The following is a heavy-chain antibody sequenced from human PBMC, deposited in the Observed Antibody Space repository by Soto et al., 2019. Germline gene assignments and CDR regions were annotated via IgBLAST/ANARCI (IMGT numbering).Heavy chain of an antibody. CDR1: GGSISSSSYY. V-gene: IGHV4-39*01. J-gene: IGHJ3*02. Sequence: QLQLQESGPGLVKPSETLSLTCTVSGGSISSSSYYWGWIRQPPGKGLEWIGSIYYSGSTYYNPSLKSRVTLSVDASKKQLSLQLSSVTAADTAVYYCASLPLGYDYVWGSYRPVGANAFDIWGQGTMVTVSS. CDR3: ASLPLGYDYVWGSYRPVGANAFDI. CDR2: IYYSGST. D-gene: IGHD3-16*02.